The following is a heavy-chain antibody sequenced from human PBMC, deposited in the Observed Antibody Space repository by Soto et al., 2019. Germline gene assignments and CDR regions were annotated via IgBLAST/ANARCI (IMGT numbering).Heavy chain of an antibody. Sequence: GGSLRLSCAASGFTFSSYGMHWVRQAPGKGLEWVAVIWYDGSNKYYADSVKGRFTISRDNSKNTLYLQMNSLRTEDTAVYYCARDLDSTYYFDYWGQGTLVTVSS. CDR2: IWYDGSNK. CDR1: GFTFSSYG. J-gene: IGHJ4*02. V-gene: IGHV3-33*01. D-gene: IGHD1-1*01. CDR3: ARDLDSTYYFDY.